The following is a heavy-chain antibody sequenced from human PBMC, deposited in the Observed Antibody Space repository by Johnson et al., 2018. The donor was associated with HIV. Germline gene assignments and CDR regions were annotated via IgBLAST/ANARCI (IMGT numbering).Heavy chain of an antibody. V-gene: IGHV3-30*04. CDR3: ARGSRTDDSVAD. J-gene: IGHJ3*01. CDR1: GFTFSRNA. CDR2: ISFDGTNK. D-gene: IGHD1/OR15-1a*01. Sequence: QVQLVESGGGVVQPGRSLGLSCTASGFTFSRNAMHWVRQAPGKGLEWVAVISFDGTNKHYGDSVRGRFTISRDNSKNTLSLQMNSLTTEDTAIYYCARGSRTDDSVADWGQGTMVLVSP.